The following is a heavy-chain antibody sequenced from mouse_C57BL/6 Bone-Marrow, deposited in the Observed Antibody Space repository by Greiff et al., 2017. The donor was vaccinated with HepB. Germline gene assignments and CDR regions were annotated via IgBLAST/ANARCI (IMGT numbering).Heavy chain of an antibody. CDR1: GYSIPSGYY. D-gene: IGHD2-4*01. Sequence: ESGPGLVKPSQSLSLTCSVTGYSIPSGYYWNWIRQFPGNKLEWMGYISYDGSNNYNPSLKNRISITRATSKNQFFLKLNSVTTEDTATYYCARDHYDYDWFAYWGQGTLVTVSA. CDR3: ARDHYDYDWFAY. J-gene: IGHJ3*01. V-gene: IGHV3-6*01. CDR2: ISYDGSN.